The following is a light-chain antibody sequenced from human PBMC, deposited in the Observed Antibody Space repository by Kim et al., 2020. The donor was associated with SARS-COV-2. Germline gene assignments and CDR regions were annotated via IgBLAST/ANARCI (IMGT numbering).Light chain of an antibody. Sequence: APGQTGRITCGGNDIGMKKVHWDQQKPGQAPVVVIYYGHARPSGIPARFSGSNSGTTATLTISRVEAEDEADYYCQVWDSSNDHWVFGGGTQLTVL. CDR3: QVWDSSNDHWV. CDR2: YGH. CDR1: DIGMKK. J-gene: IGLJ3*02. V-gene: IGLV3-21*04.